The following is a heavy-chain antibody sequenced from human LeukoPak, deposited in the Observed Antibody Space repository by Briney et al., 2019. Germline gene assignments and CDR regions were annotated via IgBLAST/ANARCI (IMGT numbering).Heavy chain of an antibody. Sequence: PGGSLRLSCAASAFTVSTNYMSWVRQAPGKGLEWVSVIYSGGSTYYADSVKGRFTISRDNSKNTLYLQMNSLRAEDTAVYYCARGRGTYYFDYWGQGTLVTVSS. CDR1: AFTVSTNY. J-gene: IGHJ4*02. D-gene: IGHD3-10*01. V-gene: IGHV3-53*01. CDR2: IYSGGST. CDR3: ARGRGTYYFDY.